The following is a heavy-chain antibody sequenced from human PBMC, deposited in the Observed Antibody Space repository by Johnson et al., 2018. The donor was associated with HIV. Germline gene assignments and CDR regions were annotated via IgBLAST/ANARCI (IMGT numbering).Heavy chain of an antibody. CDR1: GFTFSTYA. V-gene: IGHV3-33*06. D-gene: IGHD6-6*01. J-gene: IGHJ3*02. Sequence: MQLVESGGGVAQPGRSLRLSCAASGFTFSTYAFHWVRQAPGKGLDWVAVIWYDGSNKYYADSVRGRFTISRDNSKNTLYLQMNSLRAEDTAVYYCAKDLRAARRGCDAFYIWGQGTMVTVSS. CDR3: AKDLRAARRGCDAFYI. CDR2: IWYDGSNK.